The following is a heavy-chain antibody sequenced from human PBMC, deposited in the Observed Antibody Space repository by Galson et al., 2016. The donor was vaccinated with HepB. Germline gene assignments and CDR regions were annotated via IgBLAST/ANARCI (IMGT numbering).Heavy chain of an antibody. CDR2: ISQDGLSR. V-gene: IGHV3-23*01. Sequence: SLRLSCAVSGFTFTTSSMSWVRQAPGKGLEWVSGISQDGLSRCYADSVKGRFTISRDNSKNTLSLQMDSLGAEDTAVYYCATGRGFGNPFDYWGQGTLVTVSS. CDR1: GFTFTTSS. J-gene: IGHJ4*02. D-gene: IGHD3-10*01. CDR3: ATGRGFGNPFDY.